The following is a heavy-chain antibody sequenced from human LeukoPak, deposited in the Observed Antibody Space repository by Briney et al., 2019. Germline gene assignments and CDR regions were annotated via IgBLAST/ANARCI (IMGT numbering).Heavy chain of an antibody. CDR1: GFTFSSYA. Sequence: GGSLRLSCAASGFTFSSYAVSWVRQAPGKGLEWVSAISGSGGSTYYADSVKGRFTISRDNSKNTLYLQMNSLRAEDTAVYYCAKTHTYYYGSWNWFDRWRQETLVSVCS. J-gene: IGHJ5*02. CDR2: ISGSGGST. CDR3: AKTHTYYYGSWNWFDR. V-gene: IGHV3-23*01. D-gene: IGHD3-10*01.